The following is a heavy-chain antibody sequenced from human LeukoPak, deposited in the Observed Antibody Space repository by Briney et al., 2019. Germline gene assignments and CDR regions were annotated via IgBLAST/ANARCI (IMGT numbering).Heavy chain of an antibody. V-gene: IGHV3-33*01. CDR3: ARDRMEQWLVGHYFDY. Sequence: PGGSLRLSCAASGFTFSSYGMHWVRQAPGKGLEWVAVIWYDGSNKYYADSVKGRFTISRDNSKNTLYLQMNSLRAEDTAVYYCARDRMEQWLVGHYFDYWGQGTLVTVSS. CDR1: GFTFSSYG. J-gene: IGHJ4*02. CDR2: IWYDGSNK. D-gene: IGHD6-19*01.